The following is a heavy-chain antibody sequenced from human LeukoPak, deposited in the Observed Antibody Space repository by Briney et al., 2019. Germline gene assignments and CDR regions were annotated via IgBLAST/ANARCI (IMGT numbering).Heavy chain of an antibody. J-gene: IGHJ6*03. CDR1: GFTFSRYS. CDR2: IRSKAYGGTT. D-gene: IGHD4-17*01. Sequence: GGSLRLSCAASGFTFSRYSMNWVRQAPGKGLEWVGFIRSKAYGGTTEYAASVKGRFTISRDDSKSIAYLQMNSLKTEDTAVYYCTRTGHDYGDYYYYYYMDVWGKGTTVTISS. V-gene: IGHV3-49*04. CDR3: TRTGHDYGDYYYYYYMDV.